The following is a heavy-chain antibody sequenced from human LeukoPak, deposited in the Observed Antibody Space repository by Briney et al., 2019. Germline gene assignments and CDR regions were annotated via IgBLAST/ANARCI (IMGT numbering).Heavy chain of an antibody. CDR1: GYTFINFA. CDR2: INAGNGNT. Sequence: ASVKVSCKASGYTFINFAINWGRQAPGQRPEWMGWINAGNGNTKYSQKFQGRVTITRDTSASTAYMELSSLTSEDTAVYYCARGPRAATDDYWGQGTLVTVSS. J-gene: IGHJ4*02. D-gene: IGHD6-13*01. V-gene: IGHV1-3*01. CDR3: ARGPRAATDDY.